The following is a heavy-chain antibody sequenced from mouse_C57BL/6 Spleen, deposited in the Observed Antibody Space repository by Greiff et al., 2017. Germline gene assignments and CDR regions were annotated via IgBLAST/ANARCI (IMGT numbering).Heavy chain of an antibody. CDR3: ARGGYETAPYWYFDV. Sequence: VQLQQPGAELVKPGASVKMSCKASGYTFTSYWITWVKQRPGQGLEWIGDIYPGSGSTNYNEKFKSKATLTVDTSSSTAYMQLSSLTSEDSAVYYCARGGYETAPYWYFDVWGTGTTVTVSS. V-gene: IGHV1-55*01. J-gene: IGHJ1*03. CDR2: IYPGSGST. CDR1: GYTFTSYW. D-gene: IGHD2-3*01.